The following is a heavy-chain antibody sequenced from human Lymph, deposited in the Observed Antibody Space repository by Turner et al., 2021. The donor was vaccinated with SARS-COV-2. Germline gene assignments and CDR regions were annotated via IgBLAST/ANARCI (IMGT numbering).Heavy chain of an antibody. CDR3: ARGRYRGGGMDV. J-gene: IGHJ6*02. Sequence: VQPVQSGAEVEKPGASVNVSCKAPGHTFTSYDIHSVRQATGQGLEMMGWMDPKISNTGYAQKIQGRAAMNRNTSISTAYMGLSSLGTEDTAVYYCARGRYRGGGMDVWGQGTTVTVSS. CDR2: MDPKISNT. CDR1: GHTFTSYD. V-gene: IGHV1-8*02. D-gene: IGHD1-26*01.